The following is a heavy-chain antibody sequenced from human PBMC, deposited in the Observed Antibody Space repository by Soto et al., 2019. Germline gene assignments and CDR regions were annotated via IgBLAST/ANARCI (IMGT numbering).Heavy chain of an antibody. V-gene: IGHV1-69*13. CDR3: ARDRCSGYDSYYYGMDV. D-gene: IGHD5-12*01. Sequence: ASVKVSCKASGGTFSSYAISWVRQAPGQGLEWMGGIIPIFGTANYAQKFQGRVTITADESTSTAYMELSSLRSEDTAVYYCARDRCSGYDSYYYGMDVWGQGTTVTVSS. CDR1: GGTFSSYA. J-gene: IGHJ6*02. CDR2: IIPIFGTA.